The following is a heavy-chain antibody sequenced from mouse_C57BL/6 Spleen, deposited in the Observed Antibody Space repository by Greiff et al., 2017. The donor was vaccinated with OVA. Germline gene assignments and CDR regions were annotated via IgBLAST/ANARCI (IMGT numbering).Heavy chain of an antibody. CDR1: GYAFSSSW. Sequence: VKLMESGPELVKPGASVKISCKASGYAFSSSWMNWVKQRPGKGLEWIGRIYPGDGDTNYNGKFKGKATLTADKSSSTAYMQLSSLTSEDSAVYFCAREETAQATWFAYWGQGTLVTVSA. D-gene: IGHD3-2*02. V-gene: IGHV1-82*01. J-gene: IGHJ3*01. CDR3: AREETAQATWFAY. CDR2: IYPGDGDT.